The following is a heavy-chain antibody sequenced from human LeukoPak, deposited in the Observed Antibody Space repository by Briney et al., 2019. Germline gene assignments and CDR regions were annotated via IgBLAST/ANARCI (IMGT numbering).Heavy chain of an antibody. Sequence: GGPLKLSCATPGFTFSSYAMSWVRQAPGNGLEWVPAISGSGGSTYYADSVKGRFTISRDNSKNTLYLQMNSLRAEDTAVYYCAKGIAAAGTMVVASYYGMDVWGQGTTVTVSS. CDR1: GFTFSSYA. CDR3: AKGIAAAGTMVVASYYGMDV. D-gene: IGHD6-13*01. J-gene: IGHJ6*02. V-gene: IGHV3-23*01. CDR2: ISGSGGST.